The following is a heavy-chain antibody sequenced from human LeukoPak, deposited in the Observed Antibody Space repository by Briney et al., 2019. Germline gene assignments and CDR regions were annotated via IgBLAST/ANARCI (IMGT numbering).Heavy chain of an antibody. J-gene: IGHJ4*02. Sequence: GGSLRLSCAASGFIFSSFGMHWVRQAPGKGLEWVAYISYDANRKDYGDSGKGRFTISRDNSKNTLFLQMNSLRTEDTAVYYCAKLNTTVAFDYWGQGTLVTVSS. V-gene: IGHV3-30*02. CDR3: AKLNTTVAFDY. CDR2: ISYDANRK. CDR1: GFIFSSFG. D-gene: IGHD4-23*01.